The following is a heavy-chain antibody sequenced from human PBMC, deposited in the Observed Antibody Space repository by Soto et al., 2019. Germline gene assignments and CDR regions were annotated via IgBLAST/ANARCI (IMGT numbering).Heavy chain of an antibody. V-gene: IGHV4-59*01. CDR3: ASTTLYYYDSSGYYYSWFDP. CDR2: IYYSGST. J-gene: IGHJ5*02. Sequence: PSETLSLTCTVSGGSISSYYWIWIRQPPGKGLEWIGYIYYSGSTNYNPSLKSRVTISVDTSKNQFSLKLSSVTAADTAVYYCASTTLYYYDSSGYYYSWFDPWGQGTLVTVSS. D-gene: IGHD3-22*01. CDR1: GGSISSYY.